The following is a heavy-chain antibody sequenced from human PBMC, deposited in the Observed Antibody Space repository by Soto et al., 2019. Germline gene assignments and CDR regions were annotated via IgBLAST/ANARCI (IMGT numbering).Heavy chain of an antibody. CDR1: GGTFSTYA. D-gene: IGHD5-18*01. V-gene: IGHV1-69*12. Sequence: QVQLVQSGAEVKKPESSVKVSCKAPGGTFSTYAISWVRQAPGQGLEWMGGIIPMFGTANYAQRFQDRVTTTADESTSTVYVGLRSLRSEDTAVYFCASGIQLWLRRINNGYSGWGEGTLVTVSS. CDR3: ASGIQLWLRRINNGYSG. CDR2: IIPMFGTA. J-gene: IGHJ4*02.